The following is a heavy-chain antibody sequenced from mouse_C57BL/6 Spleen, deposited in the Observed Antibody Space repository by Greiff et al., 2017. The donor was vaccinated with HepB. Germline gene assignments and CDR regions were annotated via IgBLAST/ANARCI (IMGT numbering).Heavy chain of an antibody. J-gene: IGHJ4*01. D-gene: IGHD1-1*01. CDR3: ARGIYYYGSSPYYAMDY. CDR2: IDPNSGGT. Sequence: QVQLKQPGAELVKPGASVKLSCKASGYTFTSYWMHWVKQRPGRGLEWIGRIDPNSGGTKYNEKFKSKATLTVDKPSSTAYMQLSSLTSEDSAVYYCARGIYYYGSSPYYAMDYWGQGTSVTVSS. V-gene: IGHV1-72*01. CDR1: GYTFTSYW.